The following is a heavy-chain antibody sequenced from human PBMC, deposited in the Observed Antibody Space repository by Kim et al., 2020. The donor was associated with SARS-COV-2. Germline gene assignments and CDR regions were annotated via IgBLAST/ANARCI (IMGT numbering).Heavy chain of an antibody. V-gene: IGHV4-59*01. D-gene: IGHD5-18*01. CDR3: ARAYIQLWLSDAFDI. J-gene: IGHJ3*02. Sequence: PSLRSRVTISVDTSKNQFSRKLSSVTAADTAVYYCARAYIQLWLSDAFDIWGQGTMVTVSS.